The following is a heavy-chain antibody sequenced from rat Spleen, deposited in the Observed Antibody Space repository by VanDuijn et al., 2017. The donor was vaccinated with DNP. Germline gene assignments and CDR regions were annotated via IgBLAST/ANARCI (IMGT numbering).Heavy chain of an antibody. J-gene: IGHJ3*01. CDR3: TRDYYTSSFVY. V-gene: IGHV2-4*01. D-gene: IGHD1-2*01. Sequence: QVQLKESGPGLVQPSQTLSLTCTVSGFSLSSHGISWVRQSPGKGLEWIGAISSGGSTYYNSPLKSRLSISRDTSKSQVFLRMNSLQTEDTAIYFCTRDYYTSSFVYWGQGTLVTVSS. CDR1: GFSLSSHG. CDR2: ISSGGST.